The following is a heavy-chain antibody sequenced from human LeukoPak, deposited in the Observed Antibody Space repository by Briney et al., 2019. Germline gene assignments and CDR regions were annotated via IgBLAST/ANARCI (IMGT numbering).Heavy chain of an antibody. Sequence: KPSETLSLTCAVYGGSFSGYYWSWIRQPPGKGLEWIGEINHSGSTNYNPSLKSQVTISVDTSKNQFSLKLSSVTAADTAVYCCASNYYDSSGFDYWGQGTLVTVSS. CDR1: GGSFSGYY. D-gene: IGHD3-22*01. V-gene: IGHV4-34*01. CDR3: ASNYYDSSGFDY. CDR2: INHSGST. J-gene: IGHJ4*02.